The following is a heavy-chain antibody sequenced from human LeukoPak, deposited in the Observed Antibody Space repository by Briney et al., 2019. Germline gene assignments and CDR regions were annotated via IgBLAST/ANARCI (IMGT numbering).Heavy chain of an antibody. D-gene: IGHD3-22*01. CDR3: ARASYYYDSSGYPGYYFDY. CDR2: INPNIGGT. V-gene: IGHV1-2*02. Sequence: AASVKVSCTASGYTFTDYYMHWVRQAPGQGLEWMVWINPNIGGTNYAQKFQGRVTMTRDTSISTAYMELSRLRSDDTAVYYCARASYYYDSSGYPGYYFDYWGQGTLVTVSS. CDR1: GYTFTDYY. J-gene: IGHJ4*02.